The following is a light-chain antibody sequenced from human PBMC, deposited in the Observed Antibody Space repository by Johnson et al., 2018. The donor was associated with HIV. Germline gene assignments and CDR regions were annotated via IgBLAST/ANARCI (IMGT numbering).Light chain of an antibody. Sequence: QSVLTQPPSVSAAPGQKVTISCSGSTSKIGNNYVSWYQHLPGAAPKLLIYDSNKRPSGIPDRFSGSKSGTSATLGITGLQTEDEADYFCGTWDTSLSAYVFGTGTTVTVL. CDR2: DSN. CDR1: TSKIGNNY. V-gene: IGLV1-51*01. J-gene: IGLJ1*01. CDR3: GTWDTSLSAYV.